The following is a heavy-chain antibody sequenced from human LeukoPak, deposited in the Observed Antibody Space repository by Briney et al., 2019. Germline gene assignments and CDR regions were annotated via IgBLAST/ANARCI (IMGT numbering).Heavy chain of an antibody. V-gene: IGHV3-23*01. J-gene: IGHJ4*02. D-gene: IGHD1-20*01. Sequence: PGGSLRLSCAASGFTFSSYAMSWVRQAPGKGLEWVSAISGSGGSTYYADSEKGRFTISRDNSKNTLYLQMNSLRAEDTAVYYCAKAKITQSDRDPFDYWGQGTLVTVSS. CDR2: ISGSGGST. CDR1: GFTFSSYA. CDR3: AKAKITQSDRDPFDY.